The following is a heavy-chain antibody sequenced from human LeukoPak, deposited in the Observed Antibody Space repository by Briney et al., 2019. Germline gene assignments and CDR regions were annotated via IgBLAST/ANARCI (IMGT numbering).Heavy chain of an antibody. CDR2: IKEDGSEK. CDR1: GFTFNTYW. D-gene: IGHD2-15*01. V-gene: IGHV3-7*03. CDR3: AKSRSGVSSCYNY. J-gene: IGHJ4*02. Sequence: PGGSLRLSCAASGFTFNTYWMRWVRQAPGKGLEWVATIKEDGSEKYYVDSAKGRFTMSMDNAKNSLYLQMNSLRAEDTAIYFCAKSRSGVSSCYNYWGQGTLVTVSS.